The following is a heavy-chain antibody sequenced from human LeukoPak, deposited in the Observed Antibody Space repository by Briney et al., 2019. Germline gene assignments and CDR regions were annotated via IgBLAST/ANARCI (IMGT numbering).Heavy chain of an antibody. J-gene: IGHJ4*02. V-gene: IGHV3-43*01. CDR2: ISWDGGST. CDR1: GFTFDDYT. Sequence: PGGSLRLSCAASGFTFDDYTMHWVRQAPGKGLEWVSLISWDGGSTYYADSVKGRFTISRDNSKNSLYLQMNSLRAEDTALYYCAKATSSWHEFDYWGQGTLVTVSS. CDR3: AKATSSWHEFDY. D-gene: IGHD6-13*01.